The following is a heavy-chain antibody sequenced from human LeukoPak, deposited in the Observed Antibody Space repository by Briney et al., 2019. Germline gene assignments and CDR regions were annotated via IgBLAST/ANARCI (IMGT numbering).Heavy chain of an antibody. J-gene: IGHJ3*02. Sequence: GGSLRLCCAASGFTFTSYGMHWVRQAPGKGLEWVAVIWYDGSNIYYADSVKGRFTISRDNSKNTLYLQMNSLRAEDTAVYYCAYMGAPGAFDIWGQGTMVTVSS. CDR1: GFTFTSYG. D-gene: IGHD1-26*01. V-gene: IGHV3-33*01. CDR2: IWYDGSNI. CDR3: AYMGAPGAFDI.